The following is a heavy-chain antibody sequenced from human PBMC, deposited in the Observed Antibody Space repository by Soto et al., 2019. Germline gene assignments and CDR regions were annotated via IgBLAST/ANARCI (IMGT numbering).Heavy chain of an antibody. V-gene: IGHV1-69*13. CDR1: GGTFSSYA. D-gene: IGHD2-21*02. J-gene: IGHJ6*02. Sequence: AASVKVSCKASGGTFSSYAISWVRQAPGQGLEWMGGIIPIFGTANYAQKFQGRVTITADESTSTAYMELSSLRSEDTAVYYCARGCGGDCYQRGVYYYGMDVWGQGTTVTVSS. CDR2: IIPIFGTA. CDR3: ARGCGGDCYQRGVYYYGMDV.